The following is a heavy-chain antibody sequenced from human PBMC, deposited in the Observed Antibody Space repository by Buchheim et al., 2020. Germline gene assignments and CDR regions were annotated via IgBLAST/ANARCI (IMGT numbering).Heavy chain of an antibody. CDR1: GGSISSGDYY. D-gene: IGHD1-26*01. Sequence: QVQLQESGPGLVKPSQTLSLTCTVSGGSISSGDYYWSWIRQPPGKGLEWIGYIYYSGSTYSNPSLMRRGSISVDTSKKQFFLKLSSVTVADTAVYYCARNPYSGNYYGDAAYWGQGTL. CDR2: IYYSGST. CDR3: ARNPYSGNYYGDAAY. J-gene: IGHJ4*02. V-gene: IGHV4-30-4*01.